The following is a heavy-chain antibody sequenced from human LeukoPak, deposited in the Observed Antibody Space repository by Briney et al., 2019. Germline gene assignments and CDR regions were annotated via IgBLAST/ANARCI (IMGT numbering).Heavy chain of an antibody. D-gene: IGHD6-19*01. Sequence: PGGSQRLSCAASGFTVSTNYMSWVRQAPGKGLEWVSVIYSGGSTYYADSVKGRFTISRDNSKNTLYLQMNSLRAEDAAVYFCASGRAVTGIFDYWGQGTLVTVSS. V-gene: IGHV3-53*01. CDR3: ASGRAVTGIFDY. CDR1: GFTVSTNY. CDR2: IYSGGST. J-gene: IGHJ4*02.